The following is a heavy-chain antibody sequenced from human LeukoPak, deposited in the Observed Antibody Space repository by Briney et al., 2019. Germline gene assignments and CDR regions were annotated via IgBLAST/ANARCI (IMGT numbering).Heavy chain of an antibody. D-gene: IGHD2-15*01. CDR1: GFTFSSYW. J-gene: IGHJ6*03. CDR2: INQGGSEK. Sequence: AGGSLRLSCVVSGFTFSSYWMSWVRQAPGKGLEWVANINQGGSEKYYVDSVKGRFTVSRDNAKNSLYLQMNSLRAEDTAVYYCAGGGPDDYYYYMDVWGKGTTVTVSS. CDR3: AGGGPDDYYYYMDV. V-gene: IGHV3-7*01.